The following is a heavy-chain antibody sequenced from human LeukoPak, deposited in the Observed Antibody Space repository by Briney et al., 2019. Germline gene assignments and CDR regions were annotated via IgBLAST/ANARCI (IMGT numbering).Heavy chain of an antibody. V-gene: IGHV4-4*07. CDR2: IYTSGST. CDR1: GSSISSYY. D-gene: IGHD3-3*01. Sequence: SETLSLTCTVSGSSISSYYWSWIRQPAGKGLEWIGRIYTSGSTNYNPSLKSRVTMSVDTSKNQFSLKLSSVTAADTAVYYCARELKVDTIAGNYYYYGMDVWGQGTTVTVSS. CDR3: ARELKVDTIAGNYYYYGMDV. J-gene: IGHJ6*02.